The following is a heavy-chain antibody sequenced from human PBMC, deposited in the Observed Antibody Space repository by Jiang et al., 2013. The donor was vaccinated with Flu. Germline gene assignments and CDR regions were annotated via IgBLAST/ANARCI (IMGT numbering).Heavy chain of an antibody. CDR2: MNPNSGNT. D-gene: IGHD2-15*01. CDR1: GYTFTSYD. Sequence: SGAEVKKPGASVKVSCKASGYTFTSYDINWVRQATGQGLEWMGWMNPNSGNTGYAQKFQGRVTMTRNTSISTAYMELSSLRSEDTAVYYCARVPICSGGSCWQYYYYYGMDVWGQGTTVTVSS. CDR3: ARVPICSGGSCWQYYYYYGMDV. V-gene: IGHV1-8*01. J-gene: IGHJ6*02.